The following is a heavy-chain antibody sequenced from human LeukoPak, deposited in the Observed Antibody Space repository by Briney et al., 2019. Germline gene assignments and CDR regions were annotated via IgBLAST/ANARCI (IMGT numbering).Heavy chain of an antibody. J-gene: IGHJ5*02. V-gene: IGHV4-39*07. Sequence: PSETLSLTCTVSGGSISSSSYYWGWIRQPPGKGLEWIGSIYYSGSTYYNPSLKSRVTISVDTSKNQFSLKLSSVTAADTAVYYCARGLYCSSTSCYANWFDPWGQGTLVTVSS. D-gene: IGHD2-2*01. CDR3: ARGLYCSSTSCYANWFDP. CDR2: IYYSGST. CDR1: GGSISSSSYY.